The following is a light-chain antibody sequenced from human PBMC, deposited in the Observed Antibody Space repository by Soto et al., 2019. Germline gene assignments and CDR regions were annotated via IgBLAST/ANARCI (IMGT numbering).Light chain of an antibody. CDR1: RSVTSN. CDR3: QQYVSLPIT. CDR2: GAS. V-gene: IGKV3-20*01. Sequence: EILMTQSPATLSVSPGERATLSCRASRSVTSNLAWYQQKPGQAPRLLIYGASSRATGIPDRFSGSGSGTDFTLTINRVAPEHFAVYFCQQYVSLPITFGQGTRLEIK. J-gene: IGKJ5*01.